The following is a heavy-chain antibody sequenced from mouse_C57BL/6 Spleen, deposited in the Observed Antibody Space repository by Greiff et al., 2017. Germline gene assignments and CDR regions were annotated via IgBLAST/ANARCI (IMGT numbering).Heavy chain of an antibody. Sequence: QVQLQQPGAELVRPGTSVKLSCKASGYTFTSYWMHWVKQRPGQGLEWIGVIDPSDSYTNYNQKFKGKATLTVDTSSSTAYMQLSSLTSEDSAVYYCARQGYGSTDYWGQGTTLTVSS. D-gene: IGHD1-1*01. CDR2: IDPSDSYT. J-gene: IGHJ2*01. CDR3: ARQGYGSTDY. V-gene: IGHV1-59*01. CDR1: GYTFTSYW.